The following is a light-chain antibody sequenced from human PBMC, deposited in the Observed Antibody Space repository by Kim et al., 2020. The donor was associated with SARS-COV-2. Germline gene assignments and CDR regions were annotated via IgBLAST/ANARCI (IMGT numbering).Light chain of an antibody. V-gene: IGKV3-15*01. CDR2: SAS. J-gene: IGKJ4*01. Sequence: EVVLTQSPDTLYVSPGERVTLSCRASQSVGTKLGWYQQRPGQAPRLLIHSASTRANGIPAKFSASGSGIDFTLTINSLQSEDFAVYYCHQYDDGHPSTFGGGTKVDIK. CDR3: HQYDDGHPST. CDR1: QSVGTK.